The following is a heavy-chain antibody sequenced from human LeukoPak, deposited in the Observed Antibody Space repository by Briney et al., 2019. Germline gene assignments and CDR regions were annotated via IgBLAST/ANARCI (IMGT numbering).Heavy chain of an antibody. CDR2: ISGSGVGT. Sequence: GGSLRLSCAVSGFTFSSYAMSWVRQAPGKGLEWVSAISGSGVGTFYADSVKGRFTISRDNSKNTLYLQMNSLRAEDTAVYYCAKDRRIQLWLGFDYWGQGTLVTVSS. D-gene: IGHD5-18*01. CDR3: AKDRRIQLWLGFDY. CDR1: GFTFSSYA. J-gene: IGHJ4*02. V-gene: IGHV3-23*01.